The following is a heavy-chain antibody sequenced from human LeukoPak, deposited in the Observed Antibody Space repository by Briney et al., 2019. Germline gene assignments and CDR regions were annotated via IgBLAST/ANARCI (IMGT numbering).Heavy chain of an antibody. J-gene: IGHJ4*02. CDR3: AKVRVGTAHFDY. Sequence: GGSLRLSCAASGFTFSSYGMHWVRQAPGKGLEWVTFIRYDGSNKYYADSVKGRFTISRDNSKNTLYLQMNSLRAEDTAVYYCAKVRVGTAHFDYWGQGTLVTVSS. D-gene: IGHD2-15*01. CDR1: GFTFSSYG. V-gene: IGHV3-30*02. CDR2: IRYDGSNK.